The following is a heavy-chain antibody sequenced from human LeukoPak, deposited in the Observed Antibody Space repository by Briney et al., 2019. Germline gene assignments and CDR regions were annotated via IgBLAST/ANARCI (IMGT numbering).Heavy chain of an antibody. D-gene: IGHD3-10*01. J-gene: IGHJ5*02. Sequence: SETLSLTCAVYGGSFSGYYWSWIRQPPGKGLEWIGEINHSGSTNYNPSLKSRVTISVDTSKNQFSLKLSSVTAADTAVYYCARGESYGSGSYYFWFDPWGQGTLVTVSS. V-gene: IGHV4-34*01. CDR2: INHSGST. CDR1: GGSFSGYY. CDR3: ARGESYGSGSYYFWFDP.